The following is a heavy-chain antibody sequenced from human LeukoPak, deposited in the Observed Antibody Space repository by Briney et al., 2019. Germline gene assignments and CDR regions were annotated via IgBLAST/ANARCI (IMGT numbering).Heavy chain of an antibody. V-gene: IGHV3-23*01. CDR2: ISGGGGTT. CDR1: GFTFSSYA. Sequence: GGSLRLSCAASGFTFSSYAMSWVRQAPGKGLEWLSSISGGGGTTYYADSVKGRFTISRDSSKNTLYLQMNSLRAEDTAFYYCAKDLGYCSSTSCYGFDYWGQGTLVTVSS. D-gene: IGHD2-2*01. CDR3: AKDLGYCSSTSCYGFDY. J-gene: IGHJ4*02.